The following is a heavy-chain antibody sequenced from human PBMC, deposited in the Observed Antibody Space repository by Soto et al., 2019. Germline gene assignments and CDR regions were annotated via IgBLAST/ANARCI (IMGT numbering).Heavy chain of an antibody. Sequence: GGSLSLSCAASGFPFSSTDMTWGRQAPGTGLDLVSTIDGSGGTTYYADSVKGRFTISRDNSMNTVYPQKNSLRADHTALYYSAKNSDWLNTWGQGALVTVSS. CDR1: GFPFSSTD. J-gene: IGHJ5*02. V-gene: IGHV3-23*01. CDR3: AKNSDWLNT. CDR2: IDGSGGTT. D-gene: IGHD3-9*01.